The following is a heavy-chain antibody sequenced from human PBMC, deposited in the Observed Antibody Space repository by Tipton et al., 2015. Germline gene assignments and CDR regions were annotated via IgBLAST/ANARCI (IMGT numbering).Heavy chain of an antibody. CDR2: INPNSGGT. J-gene: IGHJ4*02. CDR3: ARLRARCSISSCYYYYFDY. Sequence: QSGAEVKKPGASVKVSCKASGYTFSIYGISWVRQAPGQGLEWMGWINPNSGGTNYAQKFQGRVTMTRDTSISTAYMELSRLRSDDTAVYYCARLRARCSISSCYYYYFDYWGQGTLVTVSS. D-gene: IGHD2-2*01. V-gene: IGHV1-2*02. CDR1: GYTFSIYG.